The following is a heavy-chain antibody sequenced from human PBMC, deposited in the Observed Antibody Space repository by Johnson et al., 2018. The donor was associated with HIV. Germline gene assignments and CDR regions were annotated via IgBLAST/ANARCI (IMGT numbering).Heavy chain of an antibody. V-gene: IGHV3-7*05. CDR1: GFAFGSYW. Sequence: VQLVESGGGVVQPGGSLRLSCAASGFAFGSYWMHWVRQAPGKGLQWVANINQYGSEEYYVDSVKGRFTISRDNAKNSLYLQMNSLRAEDTAVYYCAAPSLGGATFDAFDIWGQGTMVTVSS. CDR3: AAPSLGGATFDAFDI. D-gene: IGHD1-26*01. CDR2: INQYGSEE. J-gene: IGHJ3*02.